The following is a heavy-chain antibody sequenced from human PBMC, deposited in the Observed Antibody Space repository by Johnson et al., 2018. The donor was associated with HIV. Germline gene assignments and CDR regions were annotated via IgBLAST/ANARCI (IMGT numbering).Heavy chain of an antibody. D-gene: IGHD6-19*01. J-gene: IGHJ3*02. CDR2: ISYYGSNK. V-gene: IGHV3-30*03. Sequence: LVESGGGVVQPGRSLRLSCAASGFTFSSYGMHWVRQAPGKGLEWVAVISYYGSNKYYADSAKGRFTISRDNSKNTLYLQMNSLRAEDTAVYYCAREGGQWLVLVDAFDIWGQGTMVTVSS. CDR3: AREGGQWLVLVDAFDI. CDR1: GFTFSSYG.